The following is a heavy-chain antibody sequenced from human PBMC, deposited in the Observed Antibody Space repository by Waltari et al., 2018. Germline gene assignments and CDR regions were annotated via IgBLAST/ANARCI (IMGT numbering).Heavy chain of an antibody. V-gene: IGHV4-59*01. CDR2: NYYSGST. D-gene: IGHD3-3*01. CDR1: GGSISSYY. Sequence: QVQLQESGPGLVKPLETLSLTCTVSGGSISSYYWSWIRQPPGKGLEWIGYNYYSGSTNYNPSLKSRVTISVDTSKNQFSLKLSSVTAADTAVYYCAKNSYDFWSGYPNWFDPWGQGTLVTVSS. CDR3: AKNSYDFWSGYPNWFDP. J-gene: IGHJ5*02.